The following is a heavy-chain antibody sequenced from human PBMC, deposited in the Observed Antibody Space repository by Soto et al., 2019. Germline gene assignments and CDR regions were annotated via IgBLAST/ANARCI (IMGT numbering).Heavy chain of an antibody. CDR2: IWYDGSNK. CDR3: ARDQGYDFWSGYQTLDV. Sequence: GGSLRLSCAASGFTFSSYGMHWVRQAPGMGLEWVAVIWYDGSNKYYADSVKGRFTISRDNSKNTLYLQMNSLRAEDTAVYYCARDQGYDFWSGYQTLDVWGQGTTVTVSS. V-gene: IGHV3-33*01. J-gene: IGHJ6*02. CDR1: GFTFSSYG. D-gene: IGHD3-3*01.